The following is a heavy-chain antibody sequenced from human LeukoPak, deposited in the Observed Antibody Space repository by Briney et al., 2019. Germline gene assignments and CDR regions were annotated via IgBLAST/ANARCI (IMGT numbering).Heavy chain of an antibody. V-gene: IGHV4-4*02. D-gene: IGHD3-22*01. CDR2: IYHSGST. J-gene: IGHJ4*02. CDR1: GGSISSSNW. CDR3: ATTTARDGWLDY. Sequence: SETLSLTCAVSGGSISSSNWWSWVRQPPGRGLEWIGEIYHSGSTNYNPSLKSRVTISVDKSKNQFSLRLSSVTAADTAVYYCATTTARDGWLDYWGQGTLVTVSS.